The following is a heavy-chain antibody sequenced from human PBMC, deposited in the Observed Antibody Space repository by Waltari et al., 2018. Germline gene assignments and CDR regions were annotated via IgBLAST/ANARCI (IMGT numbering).Heavy chain of an antibody. Sequence: QVQLQESGPGLVKPSETLSLTCAVSGYSISSGYYWGWLRQPPGKGLEWIGSIYHSGSTYYNPSLKSRVTISVDTSKNQFSLKLSSVTAADTAVYYCASTYYDFWSGYYREGYYFDYWAREPWSPSPQ. J-gene: IGHJ4*02. D-gene: IGHD3-3*01. CDR3: ASTYYDFWSGYYREGYYFDY. CDR2: IYHSGST. CDR1: GYSISSGYY. V-gene: IGHV4-38-2*01.